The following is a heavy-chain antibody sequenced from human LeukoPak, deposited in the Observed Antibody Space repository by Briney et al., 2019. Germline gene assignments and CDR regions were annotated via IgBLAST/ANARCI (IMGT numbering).Heavy chain of an antibody. J-gene: IGHJ4*02. V-gene: IGHV3-48*03. CDR1: GFTFSSYE. Sequence: GGSLRLSCAASGFTFSSYEMNWVRQAPGKGLEWVSYISSSDSTIYYADSVKGRFTISRDNAKNSLYLQMNSLRAEDTAVYYCARESEGDYWGQGTLVTVSS. CDR2: ISSSDSTI. CDR3: ARESEGDY. D-gene: IGHD3-3*01.